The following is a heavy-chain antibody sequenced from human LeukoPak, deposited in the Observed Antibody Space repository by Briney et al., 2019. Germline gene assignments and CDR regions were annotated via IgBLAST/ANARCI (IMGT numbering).Heavy chain of an antibody. CDR2: IYYSGST. J-gene: IGHJ5*02. V-gene: IGHV4-30-4*01. Sequence: PSETLSLTCTVSGGSINSGDYYWSWIRQPPGKGLEWIGYIYYSGSTYYNPSLKSRFTISVDTSKNQFSLKLSSVTAADPAVYYWARGGSHDYGASANFTWGQGTLFTVSS. D-gene: IGHD4-17*01. CDR1: GGSINSGDYY. CDR3: ARGGSHDYGASANFT.